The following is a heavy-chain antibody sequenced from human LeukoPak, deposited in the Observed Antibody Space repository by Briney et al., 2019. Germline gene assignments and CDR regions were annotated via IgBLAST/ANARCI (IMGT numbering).Heavy chain of an antibody. Sequence: ASVKVSSKASAYTFTSYNMHWVRQAPGQGPQWMGMISPSGGSTTYAQRFQGRVTVTRDTSTSTVYMELSSLRSEDTAVYYCARGGSSCFDFWGQGTLVTVSS. D-gene: IGHD6-13*01. CDR2: ISPSGGST. V-gene: IGHV1-46*01. J-gene: IGHJ4*02. CDR1: AYTFTSYN. CDR3: ARGGSSCFDF.